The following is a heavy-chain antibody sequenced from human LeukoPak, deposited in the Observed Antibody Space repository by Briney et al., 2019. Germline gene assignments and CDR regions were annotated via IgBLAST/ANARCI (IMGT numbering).Heavy chain of an antibody. D-gene: IGHD2-2*01. J-gene: IGHJ6*02. CDR3: ARDLYCSSTSCPYYYYGMDV. V-gene: IGHV3-21*01. CDR2: ISTSSSYI. Sequence: TGGSLRLSCAASGFNFDTFSMNWVRQAPGKGLEWVSSISTSSSYIYYADSVTGRFTISRGNAKNSLYLQMNSLRAEDTAVYYCARDLYCSSTSCPYYYYGMDVWGQGTTVTVSS. CDR1: GFNFDTFS.